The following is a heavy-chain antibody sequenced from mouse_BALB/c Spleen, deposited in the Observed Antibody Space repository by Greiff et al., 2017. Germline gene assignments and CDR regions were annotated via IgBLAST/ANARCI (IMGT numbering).Heavy chain of an antibody. J-gene: IGHJ4*01. D-gene: IGHD4-1*01. CDR2: IYPGSGNT. Sequence: VKLVESGAELARPGASVKLSCKASGYTFTDYYINWVKQRTGQGLEWIGEIYPGSGNTYYNEKFKGKATLTADKSSSTAYMQLSSLTSEDSAVYFCARSGDQSLTGYYAMDYWGQGTSVTVSS. V-gene: IGHV1-77*01. CDR3: ARSGDQSLTGYYAMDY. CDR1: GYTFTDYY.